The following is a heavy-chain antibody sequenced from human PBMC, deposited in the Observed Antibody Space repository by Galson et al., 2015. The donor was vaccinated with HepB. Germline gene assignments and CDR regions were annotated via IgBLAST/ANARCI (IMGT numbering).Heavy chain of an antibody. J-gene: IGHJ4*02. Sequence: ETLSLTCTVSGASINSYYWSWIRQSPGKGLEWIGYISYSGRTSYNPSVTIRVSISIATSKNLLSLKLSSVTAADTAVYFCARQRASDDDFWSGYDYYFDYWGQGTLVTVSS. V-gene: IGHV4-59*12. CDR3: ARQRASDDDFWSGYDYYFDY. D-gene: IGHD3-3*01. CDR1: GASINSYY. CDR2: ISYSGRT.